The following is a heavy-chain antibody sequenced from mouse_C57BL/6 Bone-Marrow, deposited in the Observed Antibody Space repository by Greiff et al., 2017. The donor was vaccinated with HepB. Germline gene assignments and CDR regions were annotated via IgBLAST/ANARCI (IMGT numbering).Heavy chain of an antibody. CDR1: GFSFTSYG. CDR2: IWSGGST. V-gene: IGHV2-2*01. CDR3: ARNPLSTRFYYYAVDD. J-gene: IGHJ4*01. Sequence: VQLVESGPGLVQPSQRLSIPCTVSGFSFTSYGVHWVRQSPGKGLEWLGVIWSGGSTDDNAAFISRLSIRKDNSKSQVFFKMNSLQADDTSIYYCARNPLSTRFYYYAVDDWGQGTSVTVSS. D-gene: IGHD2-1*01.